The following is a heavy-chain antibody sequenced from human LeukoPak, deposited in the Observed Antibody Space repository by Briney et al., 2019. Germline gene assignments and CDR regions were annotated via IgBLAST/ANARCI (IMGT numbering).Heavy chain of an antibody. V-gene: IGHV3-7*03. CDR3: ARVSRWGLNHNPHY. Sequence: PGRSLRLSCAASGFTFSSYGMHWVRQAPGKGLEWVANIKHDGSEKYYVDSVKGRFTISRDNAMSSLYMQMNSLRAEDTAVYYCARVSRWGLNHNPHYWGQGTLVTVSS. CDR2: IKHDGSEK. J-gene: IGHJ4*02. D-gene: IGHD7-27*01. CDR1: GFTFSSYG.